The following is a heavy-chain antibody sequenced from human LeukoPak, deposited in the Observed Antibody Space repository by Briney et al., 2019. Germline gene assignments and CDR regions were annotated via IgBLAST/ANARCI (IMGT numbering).Heavy chain of an antibody. Sequence: PGGSLRLSCAASGFTFSSYSMNWVRQAPGKGLEWVSYISSSGSTIYYADSVKGRFTISRDNAKNSLYLQMNSLRAEDTAVYYCAREIGWFGELAQYGMNVWGQGTTVTVSS. D-gene: IGHD3-10*01. V-gene: IGHV3-48*04. CDR3: AREIGWFGELAQYGMNV. CDR2: ISSSGSTI. CDR1: GFTFSSYS. J-gene: IGHJ6*02.